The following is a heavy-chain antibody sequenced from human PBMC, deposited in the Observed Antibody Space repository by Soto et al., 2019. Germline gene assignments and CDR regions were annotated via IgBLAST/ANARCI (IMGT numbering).Heavy chain of an antibody. Sequence: SETLSLTCTVSGGSISSYYWSWIRQPPGKGLEWIGYIYYSGSTNYNPSLKSRVTISVDTSKNQFSLKLSSVTAADTAVYYCAREVGSSSWYGFWFAPRGQGTLVTVSS. CDR1: GGSISSYY. D-gene: IGHD6-13*01. CDR3: AREVGSSSWYGFWFAP. CDR2: IYYSGST. J-gene: IGHJ5*02. V-gene: IGHV4-59*01.